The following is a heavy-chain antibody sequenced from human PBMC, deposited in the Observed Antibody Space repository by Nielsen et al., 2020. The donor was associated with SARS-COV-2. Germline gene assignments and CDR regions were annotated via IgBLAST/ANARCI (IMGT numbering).Heavy chain of an antibody. J-gene: IGHJ4*02. D-gene: IGHD7-27*01. CDR2: ISSSSSTI. Sequence: GESLKISCAASGFTFSSYSMNWVRQAPGKGLEWVSYISSSSSTIYYADSVKGRFTISRDNSKNTLYLQMNSLRAEDTAVYYCAKDLGYFDYWGQGTLVTVSS. CDR1: GFTFSSYS. V-gene: IGHV3-48*01. CDR3: AKDLGYFDY.